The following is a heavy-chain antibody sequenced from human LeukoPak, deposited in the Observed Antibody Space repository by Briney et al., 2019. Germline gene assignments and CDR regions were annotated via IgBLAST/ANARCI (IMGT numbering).Heavy chain of an antibody. CDR1: GDNFSNFW. CDR3: ARQRWPGIRGLRFDP. J-gene: IGHJ5*02. CDR2: IYPGDTDT. V-gene: IGHV5-51*01. D-gene: IGHD2-21*01. Sequence: GESLKISCKGSGDNFSNFWIGWVRQMPGKGLEWMGIIYPGDTDTRYSPSFQGQVTISADKSISTAYLQWSSLKASDTAMYYCARQRWPGIRGLRFDPWGQGTLVTVSS.